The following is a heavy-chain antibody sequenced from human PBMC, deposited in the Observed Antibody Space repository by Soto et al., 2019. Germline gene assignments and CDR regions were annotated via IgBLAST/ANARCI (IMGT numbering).Heavy chain of an antibody. CDR3: AREGGYGSSWYAPQNCYYYGMDV. V-gene: IGHV4-34*01. D-gene: IGHD6-13*01. CDR1: GGSFSGYY. CDR2: INHSGST. J-gene: IGHJ6*02. Sequence: SETLSLTXAVYGGSFSGYYWSWIRQPPGKGLEWIGEINHSGSTNYNPSLKSRVTISVDTSKNQFSLKLSSVTAADTAVYYCAREGGYGSSWYAPQNCYYYGMDVWGQGTTVTVSS.